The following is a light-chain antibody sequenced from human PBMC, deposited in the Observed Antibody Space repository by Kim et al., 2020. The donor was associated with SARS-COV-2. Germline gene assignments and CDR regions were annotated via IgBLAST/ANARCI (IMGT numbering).Light chain of an antibody. V-gene: IGKV1-39*01. CDR1: QNIDNY. CDR3: QQTYGAPGS. J-gene: IGKJ1*01. CDR2: TAS. Sequence: ASAGDRVTITCLASQNIDNYLNWYQLRPGKSPKLLIYTASSLLSGVPSRFRGSGSGTDFTLTITSLQVEDFATYYCQQTYGAPGSFGQGTEV.